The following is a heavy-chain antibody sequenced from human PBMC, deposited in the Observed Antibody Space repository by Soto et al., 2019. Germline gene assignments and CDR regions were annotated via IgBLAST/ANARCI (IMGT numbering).Heavy chain of an antibody. Sequence: QVQLQQWGAGLLKPSETLSLTCAVYGGSFSGYYWSWIRQPPGKGLEWIAEINHSGSTNYNPSLKRRVTISVDPSKNQFSLKLSSVTAADTAVYYCARGRPITMVRGVILDYWCQGPLVTVSS. D-gene: IGHD3-10*01. CDR2: INHSGST. CDR1: GGSFSGYY. J-gene: IGHJ4*02. CDR3: ARGRPITMVRGVILDY. V-gene: IGHV4-34*01.